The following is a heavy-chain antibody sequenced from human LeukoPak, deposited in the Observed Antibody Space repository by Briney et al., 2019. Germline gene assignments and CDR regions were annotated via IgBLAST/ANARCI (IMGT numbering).Heavy chain of an antibody. D-gene: IGHD5-18*01. Sequence: PSETLSLTCAVYGGSFSGYYWSWIRQPPGKGLEWIGEINHSGSTNYNPSLKSRVTISVDTSKNQFSLKLSSVTAADTAVYYCAREGRGYSYGQDDAFDIWGQGTMVTVSS. CDR1: GGSFSGYY. J-gene: IGHJ3*02. V-gene: IGHV4-34*01. CDR2: INHSGST. CDR3: AREGRGYSYGQDDAFDI.